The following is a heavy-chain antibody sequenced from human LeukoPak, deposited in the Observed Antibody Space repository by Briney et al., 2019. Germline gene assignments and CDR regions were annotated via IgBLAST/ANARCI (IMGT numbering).Heavy chain of an antibody. CDR3: ARSGGAWYSGSYEGWFDP. Sequence: SETLSLTCAVSGGSISSGGYSWSWIRQPPGKGLEWIGYIYHSGSTYYNPSLKSRVTISVDTSKNQFSLKLSSVTAADTAVYYCARSGGAWYSGSYEGWFDPWGQGTLVTVSS. D-gene: IGHD1-26*01. CDR2: IYHSGST. V-gene: IGHV4-30-2*02. J-gene: IGHJ5*02. CDR1: GGSISSGGYS.